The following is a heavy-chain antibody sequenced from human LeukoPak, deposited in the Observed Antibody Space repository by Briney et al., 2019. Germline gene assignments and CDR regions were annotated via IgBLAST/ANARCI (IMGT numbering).Heavy chain of an antibody. J-gene: IGHJ4*02. V-gene: IGHV3-9*01. CDR3: AKSGGYDILTGSSFDY. CDR1: GFTFDDYA. CDR2: ISWNSGSI. D-gene: IGHD3-9*01. Sequence: GGSLRLSCAASGFTFDDYAMHWVRQAPGKGLEWVSGISWNSGSIGYADSVKGRFTISRDNAKNSLYLQMNSLRAEDTALYYCAKSGGYDILTGSSFDYWGQGTLVTVSS.